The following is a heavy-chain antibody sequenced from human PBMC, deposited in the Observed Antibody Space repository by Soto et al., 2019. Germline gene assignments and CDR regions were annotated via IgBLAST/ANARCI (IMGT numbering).Heavy chain of an antibody. CDR1: GFSSSDYW. CDR3: AKGGELSLLPLDY. V-gene: IGHV3-7*03. Sequence: GESLKISCKGSGFSSSDYWMSWVRQAPGRGLEWVAHIIQDGRAIYYVDSVRGRFTISRDGAGNSVFLEMHRLRVEDTAVYYCAKGGELSLLPLDYWGLGTLVTVSS. J-gene: IGHJ4*02. D-gene: IGHD2-15*01. CDR2: IIQDGRAI.